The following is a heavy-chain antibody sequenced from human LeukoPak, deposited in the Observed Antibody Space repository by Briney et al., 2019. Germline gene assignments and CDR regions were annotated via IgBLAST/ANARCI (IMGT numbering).Heavy chain of an antibody. V-gene: IGHV3-30-3*01. CDR1: GFTFSSYA. D-gene: IGHD4-17*01. J-gene: IGHJ4*02. CDR3: ARDGGYGDYAFRSYFDY. Sequence: GGSLRLSCAVSGFTFSSYAMHWVRQAPGKGLEWVAVISYDGSNKYYADSVKGRFTISRDNSKNTLYLQMNSLRAEDTAVYYCARDGGYGDYAFRSYFDYWGQGTLVTVSS. CDR2: ISYDGSNK.